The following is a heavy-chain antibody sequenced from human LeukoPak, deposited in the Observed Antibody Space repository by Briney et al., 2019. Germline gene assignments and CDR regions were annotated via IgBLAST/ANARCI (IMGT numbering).Heavy chain of an antibody. J-gene: IGHJ5*02. CDR2: INPNSGDT. CDR3: ARDFGGIAVAPPGFDP. CDR1: GYTFTGYY. Sequence: ASVTVSCKASGYTFTGYYVHWVRQAPGQGLEWMGRINPNSGDTNYAQKFQGRVTMTRDTSISTAYMELSRLRSDDTAVYYCARDFGGIAVAPPGFDPWGQGTLVTVSS. D-gene: IGHD6-19*01. V-gene: IGHV1-2*06.